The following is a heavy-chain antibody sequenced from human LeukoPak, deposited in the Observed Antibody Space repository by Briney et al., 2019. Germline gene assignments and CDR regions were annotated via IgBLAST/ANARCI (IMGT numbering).Heavy chain of an antibody. D-gene: IGHD3-9*01. CDR2: VFCTGVT. CDR3: AREDTYFYILPGPNWAFDV. J-gene: IGHJ3*01. V-gene: IGHV4-61*01. CDR1: GGAVSVSSDSYY. Sequence: PAGTLSLTCTASGGAVSVSSDSYYWSWIRQPPGKGLELIGDVFCTGVTNYNPSLNSRVTISLDTSGTQFSLTLSSVTAADTAVYYCAREDTYFYILPGPNWAFDVWGQGTMVTVS.